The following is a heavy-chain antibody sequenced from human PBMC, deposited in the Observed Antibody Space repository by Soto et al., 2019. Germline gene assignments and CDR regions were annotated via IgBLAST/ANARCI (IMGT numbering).Heavy chain of an antibody. Sequence: PGESLKISCNGSGYSFTSYWIGWVRQMPWKGLEWMGIIYPGDSDTRYSPSFQGQVTISADKSISTAYLQWSSLKASDTAMYYCARHKGDSSSSGWFDPWGQGTLVTVSS. CDR2: IYPGDSDT. V-gene: IGHV5-51*01. J-gene: IGHJ5*02. CDR3: ARHKGDSSSSGWFDP. D-gene: IGHD6-6*01. CDR1: GYSFTSYW.